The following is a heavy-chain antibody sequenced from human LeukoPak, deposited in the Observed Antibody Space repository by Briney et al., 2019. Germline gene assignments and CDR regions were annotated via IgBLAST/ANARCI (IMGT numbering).Heavy chain of an antibody. CDR3: ARNYYDSSDVDY. CDR2: ISAYNGNT. J-gene: IGHJ4*02. Sequence: ASVKVPCKASGYTFTSYGISWVRQAPGQGLEWMGWISAYNGNTNYAQKLQGRVTMTTDTSTSTAYMELRSPRSDDTAVYYCARNYYDSSDVDYWGQGTLVTVSS. CDR1: GYTFTSYG. D-gene: IGHD3-22*01. V-gene: IGHV1-18*01.